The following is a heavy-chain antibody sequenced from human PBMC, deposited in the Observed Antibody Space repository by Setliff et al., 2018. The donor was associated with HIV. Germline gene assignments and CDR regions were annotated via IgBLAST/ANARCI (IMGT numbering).Heavy chain of an antibody. D-gene: IGHD5-12*01. CDR3: ARSRDGYNWAWFDP. CDR2: IHSSGST. V-gene: IGHV4-39*07. J-gene: IGHJ5*02. Sequence: PSETLSLTCTVSGDSIISSRNFWGWIRQPPGKGLEWIGNIHSSGSTNYNPSLKSRVTISVDTSKNLFSLKLTSVTAADTAVYYCARSRDGYNWAWFDPWGQGTLVTVSS. CDR1: GDSIISSRNF.